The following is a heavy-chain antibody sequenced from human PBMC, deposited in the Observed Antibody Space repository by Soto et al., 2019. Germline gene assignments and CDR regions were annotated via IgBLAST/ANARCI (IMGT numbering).Heavy chain of an antibody. CDR2: MNPNSGNT. V-gene: IGHV1-8*01. CDR3: ARGFGIADWFDP. CDR1: GYTFTSYD. D-gene: IGHD6-13*01. Sequence: ASVKVSCKASGYTFTSYDINWVRQATGQGLEWMGWMNPNSGNTGYAQKFQGRVTMTRNTSISTAYMELSSLRSEATAVYYCARGFGIADWFDPWGQGTLVTVSS. J-gene: IGHJ5*02.